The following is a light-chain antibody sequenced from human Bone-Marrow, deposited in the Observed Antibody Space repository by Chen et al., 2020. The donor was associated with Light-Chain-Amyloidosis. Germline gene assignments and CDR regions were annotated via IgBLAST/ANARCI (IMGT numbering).Light chain of an antibody. CDR2: DDS. Sequence: SSVLTQPSSLSVAPGQTATIACGGNNIGSPSVHWYQQTPGQAPLLVVYDDSDRPSGIPERLSGSNSGNTATLTISRVEAGDEADYYCQVWDRSSDRPVFGGGTKLTVL. J-gene: IGLJ3*02. CDR1: NIGSPS. V-gene: IGLV3-21*02. CDR3: QVWDRSSDRPV.